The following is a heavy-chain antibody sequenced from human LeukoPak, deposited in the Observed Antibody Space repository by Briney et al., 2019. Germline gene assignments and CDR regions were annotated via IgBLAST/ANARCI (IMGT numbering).Heavy chain of an antibody. CDR1: GHTLTEAC. Sequence: GSVKVSCKVSGHTLTEACIHWVRQAPGKGLEWMGSFDPEDEKAVFSRDFQGRITMTEDAATDTAYMDLSSLGSQDTAFYYCTMSDRYRGRPFDYWGQGTLVTVSS. D-gene: IGHD4-11*01. J-gene: IGHJ4*02. CDR3: TMSDRYRGRPFDY. CDR2: FDPEDEKA. V-gene: IGHV1-24*01.